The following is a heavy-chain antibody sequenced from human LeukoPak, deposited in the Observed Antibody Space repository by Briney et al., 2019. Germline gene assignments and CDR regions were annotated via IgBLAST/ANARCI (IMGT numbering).Heavy chain of an antibody. V-gene: IGHV4-39*01. CDR1: GGSISSTYY. CDR3: ARQARENWFDP. J-gene: IGHJ5*02. CDR2: SYYSGTT. Sequence: SETLSLTCTVSGGSISSTYYWDWIRQPPGKGLEWIGSSYYSGTTYYNPSLRSRVTISVDTSKNQFSLKLSSVTATGTAVYYCARQARENWFDPWGQGTLVTVSS.